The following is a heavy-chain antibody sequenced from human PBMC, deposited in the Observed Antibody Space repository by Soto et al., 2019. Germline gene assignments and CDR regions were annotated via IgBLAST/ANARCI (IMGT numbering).Heavy chain of an antibody. D-gene: IGHD3-9*01. CDR2: INDRGTI. V-gene: IGHV4-34*01. Sequence: QVQLQQWGAGPLRPLETLSLTCGVSGGSFSGYYWAWIRQSPGKGVEWIGEINDRGTINYNPPLKSRLSSSSDTSTNHYSLNLRSVTAADTAVSYGARESHDILTGPPWVWDFARWGRGTVVNV. J-gene: IGHJ2*01. CDR1: GGSFSGYY. CDR3: ARESHDILTGPPWVWDFAR.